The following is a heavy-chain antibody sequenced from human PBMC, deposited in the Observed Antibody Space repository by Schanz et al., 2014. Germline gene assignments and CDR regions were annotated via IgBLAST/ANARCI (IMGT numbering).Heavy chain of an antibody. J-gene: IGHJ6*02. CDR3: ARQRSYFYALDV. V-gene: IGHV3-11*01. CDR1: GFIFNDYY. Sequence: VQLVESGGGLVKPGGSLRLSCAASGFIFNDYYMSWVRQAPGKGLEWVSYISSVGISKYYADPVKGRFTISRDSAKNSLYLQMNSLRAEDTAVYYCARQRSYFYALDVWGQGTTVTVSS. CDR2: ISSVGISK.